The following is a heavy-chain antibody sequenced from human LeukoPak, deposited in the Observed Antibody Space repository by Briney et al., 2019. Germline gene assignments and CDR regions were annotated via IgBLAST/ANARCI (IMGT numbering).Heavy chain of an antibody. CDR2: ISSTGGTT. CDR1: GLTFSNYG. D-gene: IGHD6-19*01. J-gene: IGHJ4*02. V-gene: IGHV3-23*01. CDR3: ARDHLIFNGAVRY. Sequence: GGSLRLSCVASGLTFSNYGISWVRQAPGKGLEWVSAISSTGGTTYYADSVKGHFTISRDNSKNTVYLQMNSLSAEDTAVYYCARDHLIFNGAVRYWGQGTLVTVSS.